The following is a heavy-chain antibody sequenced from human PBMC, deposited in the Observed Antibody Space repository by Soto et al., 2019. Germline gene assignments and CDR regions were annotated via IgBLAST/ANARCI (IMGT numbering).Heavy chain of an antibody. V-gene: IGHV4-34*01. CDR3: TRQVLNLAVSQD. CDR2: IDQSGNT. J-gene: IGHJ4*02. D-gene: IGHD6-19*01. CDR1: GASFSGYH. Sequence: QVQFQQWGAGLLKPSETLSLTCGVYGASFSGYHWSWIRQSPGKGLEWVGEIDQSGNTNYNPSLMGRVAMSIDTSERQLSLRLNYVTAADTAVYYCTRQVLNLAVSQDWGQGTLVTVSS.